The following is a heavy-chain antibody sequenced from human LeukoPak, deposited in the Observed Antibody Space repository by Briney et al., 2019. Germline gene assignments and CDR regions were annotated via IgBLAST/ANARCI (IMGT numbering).Heavy chain of an antibody. CDR1: GGSFSGYY. Sequence: SETPSLTCAVYGGSFSGYYWSWIRQPPGKGLEWIGEINHSGSTNYNPSLKSRVTISVDTSKNQFSLKLSSVTAADTAVYYCAGRVVVITRFDYWGQGTLVTVSS. V-gene: IGHV4-34*01. CDR3: AGRVVVITRFDY. D-gene: IGHD3-22*01. CDR2: INHSGST. J-gene: IGHJ4*02.